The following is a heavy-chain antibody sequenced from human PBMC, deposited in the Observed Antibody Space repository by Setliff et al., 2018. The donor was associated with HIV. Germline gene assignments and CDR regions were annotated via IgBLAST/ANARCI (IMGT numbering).Heavy chain of an antibody. D-gene: IGHD5-12*01. Sequence: GESLKISCMGSGYSFTTYWITWVRQMPGKGLEWMGRIGPSDSYTDYSQSFHGHVTLSVDRSINTAYLQWSSLKASDTAMYYCARVGPGHRDGKIYDTFDIWGQGTLVTVSS. V-gene: IGHV5-10-1*01. CDR1: GYSFTTYW. CDR2: IGPSDSYT. J-gene: IGHJ3*02. CDR3: ARVGPGHRDGKIYDTFDI.